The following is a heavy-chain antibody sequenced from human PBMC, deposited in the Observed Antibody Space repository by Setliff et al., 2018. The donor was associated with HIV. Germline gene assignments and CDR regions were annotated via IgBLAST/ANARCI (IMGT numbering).Heavy chain of an antibody. Sequence: PSETLSLTCTVSGGSISGHYWSWIRQPPGRGLEWIGYIYSSGSTNFNPPLQSRVTISVDTSKDQFSLKLISVTAADTAVYYCARHSGVASPNWFDPWGQGTLVTVSS. CDR1: GGSISGHY. CDR3: ARHSGVASPNWFDP. J-gene: IGHJ5*02. D-gene: IGHD3-10*01. CDR2: IYSSGST. V-gene: IGHV4-4*09.